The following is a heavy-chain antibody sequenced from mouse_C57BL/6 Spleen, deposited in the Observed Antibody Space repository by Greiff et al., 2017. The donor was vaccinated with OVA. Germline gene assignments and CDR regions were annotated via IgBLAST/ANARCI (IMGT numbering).Heavy chain of an antibody. V-gene: IGHV5-17*01. CDR3: ARVDAY. CDR1: GFTFSDYG. CDR2: ISSGSSTI. Sequence: EVKLMESGGGLVKPGGSLKLSCAASGFTFSDYGMHWVRQAPEKGLEWVAYISSGSSTIYYADTVKGRFTISRDNAKNTLFLQMTSLRSEDTAMYYCARVDAYWGQGTLVTVSA. J-gene: IGHJ3*01.